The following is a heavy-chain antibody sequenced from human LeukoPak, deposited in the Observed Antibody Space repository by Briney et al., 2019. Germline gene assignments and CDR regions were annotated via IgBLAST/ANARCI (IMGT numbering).Heavy chain of an antibody. CDR2: IYSTGST. CDR3: ARHEGLARPFDY. Sequence: SETLSLTCSVSGSSISNYYWSWIRQSPGKGLEWIGYIYSTGSTDYNPSLKSRVTISVETSKKQFSLRLRSVSAADTAVYFCARHEGLARPFDYWGQGTLVPVSS. CDR1: GSSISNYY. V-gene: IGHV4-59*08. J-gene: IGHJ4*02. D-gene: IGHD6-19*01.